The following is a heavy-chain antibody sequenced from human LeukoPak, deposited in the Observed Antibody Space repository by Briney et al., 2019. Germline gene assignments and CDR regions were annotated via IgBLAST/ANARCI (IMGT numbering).Heavy chain of an antibody. Sequence: GGSLRLSCAASGFTVSNNYMSWVRQAPGKGLEWVSVIYSGGSTYYADSVKGRFTISRDSSKNTLYLQMNSLRAEDTAAYYCARRHSSSWSFDYWGQGTLVTVSS. CDR3: ARRHSSSWSFDY. D-gene: IGHD6-13*01. CDR2: IYSGGST. J-gene: IGHJ4*02. V-gene: IGHV3-66*02. CDR1: GFTVSNNY.